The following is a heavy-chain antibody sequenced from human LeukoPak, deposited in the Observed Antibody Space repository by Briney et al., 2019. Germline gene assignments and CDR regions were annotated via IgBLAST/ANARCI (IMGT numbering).Heavy chain of an antibody. CDR1: GDSISRGGYY. J-gene: IGHJ4*02. V-gene: IGHV4-31*03. CDR2: IYYSGST. Sequence: SETLSLTCTVSGDSISRGGYYWSWIRQHPGKGLEWIGYIYYSGSTYYNPSLKSRVTISVDTSKNQFSLKLSSVTAADTAVYYCARGLGSPLYGDYANYFDYWGQGILVTVSS. CDR3: ARGLGSPLYGDYANYFDY. D-gene: IGHD4-17*01.